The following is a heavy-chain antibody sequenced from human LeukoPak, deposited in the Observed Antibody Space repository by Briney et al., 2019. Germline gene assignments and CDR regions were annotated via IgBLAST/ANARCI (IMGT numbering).Heavy chain of an antibody. V-gene: IGHV1-18*01. D-gene: IGHD4-23*01. CDR2: ISAYNGNT. J-gene: IGHJ4*02. Sequence: ASVKVSCKASGYTLTSYGISWVRHAPGQGLECMGWISAYNGNTNYAQKLQGRVTMTTDTSTSTVYMELRSLRSDDTAVYYCARLDYGGNSVDYWGQGTLVTVSS. CDR3: ARLDYGGNSVDY. CDR1: GYTLTSYG.